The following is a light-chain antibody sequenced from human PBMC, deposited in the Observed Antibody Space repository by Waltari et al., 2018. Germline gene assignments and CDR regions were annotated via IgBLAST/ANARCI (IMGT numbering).Light chain of an antibody. CDR3: QQGDTVPPT. V-gene: IGKV1-12*01. Sequence: DVQMTQSPSSVSASVGDRLTITCRTSQGISSALAWYQQKPGKAPKLLIYAASALQTGVPSRFSGSGSGTDFTLTISSLQPEDFATYYCQQGDTVPPTFGQGTKVEIK. J-gene: IGKJ1*01. CDR1: QGISSA. CDR2: AAS.